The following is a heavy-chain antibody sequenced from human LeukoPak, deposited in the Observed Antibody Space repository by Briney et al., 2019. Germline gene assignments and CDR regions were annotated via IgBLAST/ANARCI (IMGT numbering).Heavy chain of an antibody. Sequence: ASVKVSCKASGYTFPNYGFTWVRQAPGQGLEWMGWISSYNGNTQYAQNFQGRLTLATDTSTNTAYVDLRSLRSNDTAVYYCATPAKGAYFYYYMDVWGAGTTVTVSS. V-gene: IGHV1-18*01. CDR3: ATPAKGAYFYYYMDV. J-gene: IGHJ6*03. CDR1: GYTFPNYG. D-gene: IGHD2-2*01. CDR2: ISSYNGNT.